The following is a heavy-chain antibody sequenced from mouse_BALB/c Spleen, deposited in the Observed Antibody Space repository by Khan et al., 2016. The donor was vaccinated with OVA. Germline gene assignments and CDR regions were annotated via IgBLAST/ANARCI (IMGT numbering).Heavy chain of an antibody. J-gene: IGHJ2*01. D-gene: IGHD1-3*01. CDR3: ARLEDI. V-gene: IGHV2-9*02. CDR2: IWAGGST. Sequence: QVQLKQSGPGLVAPSQSLSITCTVSGFSLTSYGVHWVRQPPGKGLEWLGVIWAGGSTHYNSALMSRLSICKDTSKSPGFLKMNSLQTDDTAMYYWARLEDIWGQGTTLTVSS. CDR1: GFSLTSYG.